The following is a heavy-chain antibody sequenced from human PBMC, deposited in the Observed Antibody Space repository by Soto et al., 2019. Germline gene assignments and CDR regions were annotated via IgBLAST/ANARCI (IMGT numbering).Heavy chain of an antibody. CDR2: INPNSGGT. CDR1: GYTFTGYY. V-gene: IGHV1-2*02. D-gene: IGHD2-15*01. J-gene: IGHJ4*02. CDR3: AREPACSGGSCYPVHFDY. Sequence: ASVKVSCKASGYTFTGYYMHWVRQAPGQGLEWMGWINPNSGGTNYAQKFQGRVTMTRDTSISTAYMELSRLRSDDTAVYYCAREPACSGGSCYPVHFDYWGQGTLVTVSS.